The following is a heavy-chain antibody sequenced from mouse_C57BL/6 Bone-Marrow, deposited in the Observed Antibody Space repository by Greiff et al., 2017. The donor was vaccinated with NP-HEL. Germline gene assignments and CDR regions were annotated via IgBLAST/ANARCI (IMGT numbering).Heavy chain of an antibody. CDR3: AREDLDYYGSSYWFAY. D-gene: IGHD1-1*01. CDR1: GYSITSGYY. J-gene: IGHJ3*01. V-gene: IGHV3-6*01. CDR2: ISYDGSN. Sequence: VQLQESGPGLVKPSQSLSLTCSVTGYSITSGYYWNWIRQFPGNKLEWMGYISYDGSNNYNPSLKNRISITRDTSKNQFFLKLNSVTTEDTATYYCAREDLDYYGSSYWFAYWGQGTLVTVSA.